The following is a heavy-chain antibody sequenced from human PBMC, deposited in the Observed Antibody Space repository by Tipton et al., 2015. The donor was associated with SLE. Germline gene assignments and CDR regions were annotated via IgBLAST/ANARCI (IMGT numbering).Heavy chain of an antibody. CDR2: INHSGST. J-gene: IGHJ4*02. V-gene: IGHV4-34*01. CDR1: GGSFSGNY. CDR3: ARGGGAVAYYFGN. Sequence: TLSLTCTVYGGSFSGNYWSWIRQPPGKGLEWIGEINHSGSTNYNPSLKSRVTISVDTSKIQFSLKLSSVTAADTAVYYCARGGGAVAYYFGNWGQGTLVTVSS. D-gene: IGHD6-19*01.